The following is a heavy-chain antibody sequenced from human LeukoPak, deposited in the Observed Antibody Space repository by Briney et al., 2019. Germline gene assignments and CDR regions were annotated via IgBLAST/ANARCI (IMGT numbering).Heavy chain of an antibody. J-gene: IGHJ6*03. CDR2: IRYDGSNK. Sequence: PGGSLRLSCAASGFTFSTYGIHWVRQAPGKGLEWETFIRYDGSNKYYADSVMGRFTISRDNSKNTVYLQMNSLRTDDTAVYYCAKDGSTSPFYYYYYYMDVWGTGTTVTVSS. D-gene: IGHD6-6*01. V-gene: IGHV3-30*02. CDR3: AKDGSTSPFYYYYYYMDV. CDR1: GFTFSTYG.